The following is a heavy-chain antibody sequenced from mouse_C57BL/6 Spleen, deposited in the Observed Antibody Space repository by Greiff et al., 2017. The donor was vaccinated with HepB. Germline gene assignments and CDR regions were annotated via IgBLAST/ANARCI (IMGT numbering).Heavy chain of an antibody. CDR3: EREAPRAPNPSLDY. Sequence: QVQLQQPGSELVKPGASVKMSCKASGYTFTSYWITWVKQRPGQGLEWIGDIYPGSGSTNYNEKFKSKSTLTVDTSSSKAYMQPSSLTSEDSAVYYCEREAPRAPNPSLDYWRQGTTLTISS. J-gene: IGHJ2*01. CDR1: GYTFTSYW. V-gene: IGHV1-55*01. CDR2: IYPGSGST. D-gene: IGHD3-2*02.